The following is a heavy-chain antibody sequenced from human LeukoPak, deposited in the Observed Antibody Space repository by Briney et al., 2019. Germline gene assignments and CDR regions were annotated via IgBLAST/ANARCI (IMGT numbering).Heavy chain of an antibody. J-gene: IGHJ4*02. CDR1: GGSISSYY. V-gene: IGHV4-59*01. CDR3: ARDPNSGYLDY. Sequence: SETLSLTCTVSGGSISSYYWSWIRQPPGKELEWIGYIYYSGSTNYNPPLKSRVTISVDTSKNQFSLKLSSVTAADTAVYYCARDPNSGYLDYWGQGTLVTVSS. D-gene: IGHD1-26*01. CDR2: IYYSGST.